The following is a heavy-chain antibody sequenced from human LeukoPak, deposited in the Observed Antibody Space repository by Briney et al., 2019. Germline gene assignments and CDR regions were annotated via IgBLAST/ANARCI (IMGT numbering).Heavy chain of an antibody. CDR2: IKQDGSEK. CDR3: ARASDPWLQLT. V-gene: IGHV3-7*05. D-gene: IGHD5-24*01. CDR1: GFTFSNYW. Sequence: GGSLRLSCAASGFTFSNYWMIWVRQAPGKGLEWVGNIKQDGSEKRYADSVRGRFSISRDNAQTSLYLQMDSLRAEDTAVYYCARASDPWLQLTWGQGTLVTVSS. J-gene: IGHJ5*02.